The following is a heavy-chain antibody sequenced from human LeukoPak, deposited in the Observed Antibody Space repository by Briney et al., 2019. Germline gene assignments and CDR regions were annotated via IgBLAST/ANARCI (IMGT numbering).Heavy chain of an antibody. CDR3: ARGEYDSSAYWGYYFEN. CDR2: IYSSGST. Sequence: SETLSLTCTVSGVSISSGSYYWSWVRQPAGKGLEWIGRIYSSGSTNYSPSLKSRVTISVDTSKNQFSLNLSSVTAADTAVYYCARGEYDSSAYWGYYFENWGQGTLVTVSS. J-gene: IGHJ4*02. V-gene: IGHV4-61*02. CDR1: GVSISSGSYY. D-gene: IGHD3-22*01.